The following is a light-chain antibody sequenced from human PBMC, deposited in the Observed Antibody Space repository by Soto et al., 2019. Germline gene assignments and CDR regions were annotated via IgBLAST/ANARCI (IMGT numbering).Light chain of an antibody. CDR3: QHFHNLPVT. V-gene: IGKV1-33*01. J-gene: IGKJ4*01. Sequence: DIQMTLSPSSLSASVGDRVTITCQASEDINNNLNWYQQKPGEAPKLLISDASNLETGVPSRFSGGGSVTHFTFTISSLQPEDIATYYCQHFHNLPVTLGGGTKVEMK. CDR2: DAS. CDR1: EDINNN.